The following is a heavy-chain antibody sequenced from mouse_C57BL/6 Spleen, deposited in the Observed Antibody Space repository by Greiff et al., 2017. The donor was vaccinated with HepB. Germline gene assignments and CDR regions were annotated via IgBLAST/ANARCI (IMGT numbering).Heavy chain of an antibody. CDR1: GYTFTTYP. Sequence: QVQLQQSGAELVKPGASVKMSCKASGYTFTTYPIEWMKQNHGKSLEWIGNFHPYNDDTKYNEKFKGKATLTVEKSSSTIYLELSRLTSDDSAVYYCARGGYYYGSSWWYFDDWGTGTTVTVSS. J-gene: IGHJ1*03. D-gene: IGHD1-1*01. V-gene: IGHV1-47*01. CDR2: FHPYNDDT. CDR3: ARGGYYYGSSWWYFDD.